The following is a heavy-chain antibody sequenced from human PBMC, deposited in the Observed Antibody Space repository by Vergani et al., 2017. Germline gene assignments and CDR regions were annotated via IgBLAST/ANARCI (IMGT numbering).Heavy chain of an antibody. V-gene: IGHV4-59*01. Sequence: QVQLQESGPGLVRPSETLSLPCTVSGGSLSGYYWNWIRQTPGEGLEWIGYVEDSGYFNYNPSLKTRVSMSSDTSSNQFSLMLSSVTVADTAVYYCASSSVSRIPPDYFDNWGQGTLVTVSS. D-gene: IGHD5/OR15-5a*01. CDR2: VEDSGYF. CDR1: GGSLSGYY. CDR3: ASSSVSRIPPDYFDN. J-gene: IGHJ4*02.